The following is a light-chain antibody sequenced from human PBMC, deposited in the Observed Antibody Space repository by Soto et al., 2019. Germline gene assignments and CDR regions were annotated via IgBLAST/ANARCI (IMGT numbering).Light chain of an antibody. CDR1: QSVSSSY. V-gene: IGKV3-20*01. CDR3: QQYASWA. J-gene: IGKJ1*01. CDR2: GAS. Sequence: EIVLTQSPGTLSLSPGERATLSCRASQSVSSSYLAWYQQKPGQAPRLLIYGASGRATGIPDRFRGSGSGSDFTLPASSLAPEDFAVYYCQQYASWAFGQGTKVDIK.